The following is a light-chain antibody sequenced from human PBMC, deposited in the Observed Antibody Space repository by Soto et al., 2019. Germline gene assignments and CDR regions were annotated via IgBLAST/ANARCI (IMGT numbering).Light chain of an antibody. CDR1: QSISSW. Sequence: DIQLTQSPSTLSSSVGERATITCRASQSISSWLSWYQQKPGKAPKLLIYKASSLESGVPSRFSGSGSGTEFTLTIISLQPDDFATYYCQQYTSYYTFGQGTKLEIK. CDR2: KAS. CDR3: QQYTSYYT. V-gene: IGKV1-5*03. J-gene: IGKJ2*01.